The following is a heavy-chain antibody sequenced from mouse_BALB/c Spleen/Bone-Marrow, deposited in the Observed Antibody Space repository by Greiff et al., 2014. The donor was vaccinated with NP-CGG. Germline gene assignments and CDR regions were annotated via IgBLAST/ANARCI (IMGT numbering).Heavy chain of an antibody. V-gene: IGHV1-7*01. CDR2: IYPSTGYT. CDR1: GYTFTSYW. CDR3: ARDDYAY. D-gene: IGHD2-4*01. Sequence: QVQLKESGAELAKPGASVKMSCKASGYTFTSYWMHWVKQRPGQGLEWIGYIYPSTGYTEHNQKFKDKAIMTADKSSSTAYVQLSSLTSEDSAVYYCARDDYAYWGQGTLVTVSA. J-gene: IGHJ3*01.